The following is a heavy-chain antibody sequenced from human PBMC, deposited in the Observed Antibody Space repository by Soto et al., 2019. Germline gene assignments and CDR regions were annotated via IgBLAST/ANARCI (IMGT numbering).Heavy chain of an antibody. D-gene: IGHD3-9*01. V-gene: IGHV4-61*01. CDR2: IYYSGST. J-gene: IGHJ4*02. CDR1: GGSVSSGSYY. CDR3: SRDDSDWFFN. Sequence: SETLSLTCTVSGGSVSSGSYYWSWIRQPPGKGLECIGYIYYSGSTNYNPSLKSRVTISVDTSKNQFSLKLSSVTAADTAVYYCSRDDSDWFFNWGRGTLVTVSS.